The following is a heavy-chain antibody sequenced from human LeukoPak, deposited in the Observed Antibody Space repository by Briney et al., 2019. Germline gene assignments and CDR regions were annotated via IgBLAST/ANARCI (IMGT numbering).Heavy chain of an antibody. Sequence: SETLSLTCTVSGGSISSGGYYWSWIRQHPGKGLEWIGYIYYSGSTYYNPSLKSRVTISADTSKNQFSLKLSSVTAADTAVYYCARGRTGTPNWFDPWGQGTLVTVSS. CDR1: GGSISSGGYY. D-gene: IGHD1-7*01. CDR2: IYYSGST. J-gene: IGHJ5*02. V-gene: IGHV4-31*03. CDR3: ARGRTGTPNWFDP.